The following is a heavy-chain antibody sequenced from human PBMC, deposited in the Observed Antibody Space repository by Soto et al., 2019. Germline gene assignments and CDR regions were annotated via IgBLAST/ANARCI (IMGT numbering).Heavy chain of an antibody. Sequence: ASVKVSCKASGYTFTSYDINWVRQATGQGLEWMGWMNPNSGNTGYAQKFQGRVTMTRNTSISTAYMELSSLRSEDTAVYYCARVGGSIAARPRSYGMDVWGPATTLTVS. CDR3: ARVGGSIAARPRSYGMDV. CDR1: GYTFTSYD. D-gene: IGHD6-6*01. J-gene: IGHJ6*02. CDR2: MNPNSGNT. V-gene: IGHV1-8*01.